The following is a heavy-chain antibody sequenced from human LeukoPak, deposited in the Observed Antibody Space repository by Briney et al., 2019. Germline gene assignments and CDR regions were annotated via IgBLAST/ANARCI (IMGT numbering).Heavy chain of an antibody. D-gene: IGHD5-12*01. Sequence: SETLSLTCAVYGGSFSGYYWSWIRQPPGKGLEWIGEINHSGSTNYNPSLKSRVTISVDTSKNQFPLKLSSVTAADTAVYYCAREYSGYDYWGQGTLVTVSS. V-gene: IGHV4-34*01. CDR3: AREYSGYDY. J-gene: IGHJ4*02. CDR2: INHSGST. CDR1: GGSFSGYY.